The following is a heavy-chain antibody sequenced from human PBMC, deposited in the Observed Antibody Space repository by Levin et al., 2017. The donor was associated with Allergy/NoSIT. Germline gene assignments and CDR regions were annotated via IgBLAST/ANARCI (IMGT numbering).Heavy chain of an antibody. V-gene: IGHV3-23*01. CDR1: GFTFSSYA. CDR2: ISGNSRTI. D-gene: IGHD3-16*02. J-gene: IGHJ4*02. Sequence: GESLKISCVVSGFTFSSYAMSWIRQTPDKGLEWISIISGNSRTIYYADSVRGRFTISRDNSKNTLYLQMNSLSAQETALYYCVSYRDGPYIHIAYWGQGTLVTVSS. CDR3: VSYRDGPYIHIAY.